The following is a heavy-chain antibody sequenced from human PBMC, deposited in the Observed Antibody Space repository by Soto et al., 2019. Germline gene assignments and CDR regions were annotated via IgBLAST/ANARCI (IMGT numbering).Heavy chain of an antibody. J-gene: IGHJ5*02. D-gene: IGHD2-15*01. CDR3: ARDYCSGGSCYVWFDP. Sequence: ASVKVSCKASGYTFTSYGISCVRQAPGQGLEWMGWISAYNGNTNYAQKLQGRVTMTTDTSTSTAYMELRSLRSDDTAVYYCARDYCSGGSCYVWFDPWGQGTLVTVSS. CDR2: ISAYNGNT. V-gene: IGHV1-18*04. CDR1: GYTFTSYG.